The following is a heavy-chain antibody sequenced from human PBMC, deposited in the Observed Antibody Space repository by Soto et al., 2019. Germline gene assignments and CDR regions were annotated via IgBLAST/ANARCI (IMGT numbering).Heavy chain of an antibody. J-gene: IGHJ6*02. CDR3: ARDRPRENYGGNYYYHMDV. D-gene: IGHD4-17*01. V-gene: IGHV1-69*12. CDR1: GGTFSTYA. CDR2: IIPIFGTA. Sequence: QVQLVQSGAEVKKPGSSVKVSCKASGGTFSTYAISWVRQAPGQGLEWMGGIIPIFGTADYAQKFQGRVTIPADASKTPAYMELSSLRYEDTAVYYCARDRPRENYGGNYYYHMDVWGQGTTVTVSS.